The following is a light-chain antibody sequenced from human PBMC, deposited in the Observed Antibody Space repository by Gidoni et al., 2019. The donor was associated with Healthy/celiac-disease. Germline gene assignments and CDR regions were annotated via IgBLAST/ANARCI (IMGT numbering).Light chain of an antibody. J-gene: IGKJ2*01. CDR3: QQLNSYPRT. Sequence: NPFTQSPSSLSASVGDRVTITCRASQGISSYLAWYQQKPGKAPKLLIYAASTLQSGVPSRFSGSGSGTDFTLTISSLQPEDFATYYCQQLNSYPRTFGQGTKLEIK. CDR2: AAS. CDR1: QGISSY. V-gene: IGKV1-9*01.